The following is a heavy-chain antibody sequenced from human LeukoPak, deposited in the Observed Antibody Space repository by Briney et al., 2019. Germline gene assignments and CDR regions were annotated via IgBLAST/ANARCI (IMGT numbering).Heavy chain of an antibody. CDR1: GGSFSDYY. Sequence: SETLSLTCAVYGGSFSDYYWSWIRQPPGKGLEWIGEISHSGSTNNNPSLKSRVTISVDTSKNQFSLKLSSVTAADTAVYYCARGDSSGWYYFDYWGQGTLVTVSS. D-gene: IGHD6-19*01. CDR2: ISHSGST. V-gene: IGHV4-34*01. CDR3: ARGDSSGWYYFDY. J-gene: IGHJ4*02.